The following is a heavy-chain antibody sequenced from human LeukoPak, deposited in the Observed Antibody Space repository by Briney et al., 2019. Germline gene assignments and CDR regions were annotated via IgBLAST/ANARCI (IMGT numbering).Heavy chain of an antibody. Sequence: GGSLRLSCAASGFTFSSYSMNWVRQAPGKGLEWVSYISSSSSTIYYADSVKGRFTISRDDAKNSLYLQMNSLRAEDTAVYYCAKRHWSDSGYGDYYYMDVWGKGTTVTISS. D-gene: IGHD5-12*01. CDR1: GFTFSSYS. J-gene: IGHJ6*03. CDR3: AKRHWSDSGYGDYYYMDV. V-gene: IGHV3-48*01. CDR2: ISSSSSTI.